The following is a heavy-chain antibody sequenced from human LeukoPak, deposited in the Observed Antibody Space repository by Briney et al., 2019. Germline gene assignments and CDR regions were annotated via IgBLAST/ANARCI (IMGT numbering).Heavy chain of an antibody. V-gene: IGHV3-48*04. CDR2: ISSSSSTI. J-gene: IGHJ4*02. D-gene: IGHD2-8*02. CDR3: ARGTGGNSLGY. CDR1: GFTFSSYS. Sequence: GGSLRLSCAASGFTFSSYSMNWVRQAPGKGLEWVSYISSSSSTIYYADSVKGRFTISRDNAKNSLYLQMDSLRAEDTAVYYCARGTGGNSLGYWGQGTLVTVSS.